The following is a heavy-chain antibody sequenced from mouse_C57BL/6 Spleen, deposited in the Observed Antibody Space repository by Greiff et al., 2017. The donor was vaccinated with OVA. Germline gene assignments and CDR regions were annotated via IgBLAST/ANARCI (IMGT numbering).Heavy chain of an antibody. V-gene: IGHV1-42*01. CDR1: GYSFTGYY. Sequence: DVQLQQSGPELVKPGASVKISCKASGYSFTGYYMNWVKQSPEKSLEWIGEINPSTGGTTYNQKFKAKATLTVDKSSSTAYMQLKSLTSEDSAVYYCARRDGYSYYFDYWGQGTTLTVSS. J-gene: IGHJ2*01. CDR2: INPSTGGT. D-gene: IGHD2-3*01. CDR3: ARRDGYSYYFDY.